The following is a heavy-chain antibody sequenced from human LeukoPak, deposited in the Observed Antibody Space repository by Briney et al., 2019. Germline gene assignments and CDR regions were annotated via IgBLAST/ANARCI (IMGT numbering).Heavy chain of an antibody. J-gene: IGHJ4*02. D-gene: IGHD1-14*01. CDR1: GFTFDDYA. Sequence: GRSLRLSCAASGFTFDDYAMHWVRQAPGKGLEWVSGISWNSGSIGYADSVKGRFTISRDNAKNTLYLQISSVRAEDTAVYYCARDMWGTCDYWGQGTLVTVSS. CDR2: ISWNSGSI. CDR3: ARDMWGTCDY. V-gene: IGHV3-9*01.